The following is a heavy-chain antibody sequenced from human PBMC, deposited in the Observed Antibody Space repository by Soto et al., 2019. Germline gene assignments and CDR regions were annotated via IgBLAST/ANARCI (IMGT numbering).Heavy chain of an antibody. CDR1: GYTFTSYY. CDR2: INPSGGST. CDR3: ARDLTIFGVVTNLFDP. Sequence: QVQLVQSGAEVKKPGASVKVSCKASGYTFTSYYMHWVRQAPGQGLEWMGIINPSGGSTSYAQKFQGRVTMNRDTSTSTVYMELSSLRSEDTAVYYCARDLTIFGVVTNLFDPWGQGTLVTVSS. V-gene: IGHV1-46*01. J-gene: IGHJ5*02. D-gene: IGHD3-3*01.